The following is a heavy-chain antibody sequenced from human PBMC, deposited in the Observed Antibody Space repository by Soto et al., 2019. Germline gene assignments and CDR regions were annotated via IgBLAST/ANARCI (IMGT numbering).Heavy chain of an antibody. CDR3: ARVSVEMATIHFDY. Sequence: PGGSLRLSCAASGFTFSSYSMNWVCQAPGKGLEWVSSISSSSSYIYYADSVKGRFTISRDNAKNSLYLQMNSLRAEDTAVYYCARVSVEMATIHFDYWGQGTLVTVSS. CDR2: ISSSSSYI. CDR1: GFTFSSYS. V-gene: IGHV3-21*01. D-gene: IGHD2-21*01. J-gene: IGHJ4*02.